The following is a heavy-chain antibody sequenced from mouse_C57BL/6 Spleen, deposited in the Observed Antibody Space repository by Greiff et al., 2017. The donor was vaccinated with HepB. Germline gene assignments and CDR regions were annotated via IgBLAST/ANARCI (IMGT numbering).Heavy chain of an antibody. V-gene: IGHV1-55*01. CDR1: GYTFTSYW. CDR3: ARFITTVVAYYAMDY. CDR2: IYPGGGST. D-gene: IGHD1-1*01. Sequence: QVHVKQPGAELVKPGASVKMSCKASGYTFTSYWIPWLKRRPGQGLGWIGEIYPGGGSTKYNEKFKSKATLTVDTSSSTADMQRSSLTSEDCAVYYCARFITTVVAYYAMDYWGQGTSVTVSS. J-gene: IGHJ4*01.